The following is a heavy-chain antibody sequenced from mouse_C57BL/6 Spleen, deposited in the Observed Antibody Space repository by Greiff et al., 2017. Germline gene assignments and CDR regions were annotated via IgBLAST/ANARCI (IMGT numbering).Heavy chain of an antibody. Sequence: VQLQQSGAELVRPGASVTLSCKASGYTFTDYEMHWVKQTPVHGLEWIGAIDPETGGTAYNQKFKGKAILTADKSSSTAYMELRSLTSEDSAVYYCTLLLRYPGAMDYWGQGTSVTVSS. V-gene: IGHV1-15*01. CDR3: TLLLRYPGAMDY. D-gene: IGHD1-1*01. CDR1: GYTFTDYE. J-gene: IGHJ4*01. CDR2: IDPETGGT.